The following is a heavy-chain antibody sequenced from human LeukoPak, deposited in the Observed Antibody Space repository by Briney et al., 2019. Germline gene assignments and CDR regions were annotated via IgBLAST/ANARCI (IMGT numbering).Heavy chain of an antibody. CDR1: GYTFTGYY. V-gene: IGHV1-2*02. D-gene: IGHD3-22*01. J-gene: IGHJ4*02. Sequence: ASVKVSCKASGYTFTGYYMHWVRQAPGQGLEWMGWINPNSGGTNYAQKFQGRVTMTRVTSISTAYMELSRLRSDDTAVYYCARVSPPSYYYDSSGYYQGTLGYWGQGTLVTVSS. CDR3: ARVSPPSYYYDSSGYYQGTLGY. CDR2: INPNSGGT.